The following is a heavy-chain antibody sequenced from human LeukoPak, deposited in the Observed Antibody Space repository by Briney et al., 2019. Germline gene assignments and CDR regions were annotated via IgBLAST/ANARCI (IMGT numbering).Heavy chain of an antibody. J-gene: IGHJ6*02. CDR1: GFTFSSYD. D-gene: IGHD6-13*01. CDR2: IGTAGDT. V-gene: IGHV3-13*01. Sequence: GGSLRLSCAASGFTFSSYDMRWVRQATGKGLEWVSAIGTAGDTYYPGSVKGRFTISRENAKNSLYLQMNSLRAGDTAVYYCARESSSSWYGNYGMDVWGQGTTVTVSS. CDR3: ARESSSSWYGNYGMDV.